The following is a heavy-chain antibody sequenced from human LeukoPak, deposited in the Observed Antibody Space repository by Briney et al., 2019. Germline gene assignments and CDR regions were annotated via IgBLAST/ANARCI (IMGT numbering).Heavy chain of an antibody. CDR1: IGSISSSKW. Sequence: SETLSLTCSVSIGSISSSKWWSWVRQSPVKGLEWIGEIYLYGTTNYNPSFTSRVTMSVDRSRNQFSLKLSSVTAADTAVYYCARHKVTTLYYYGMDVWGQGTTVTVSS. V-gene: IGHV4-4*02. CDR3: ARHKVTTLYYYGMDV. J-gene: IGHJ6*02. CDR2: IYLYGTT. D-gene: IGHD4-17*01.